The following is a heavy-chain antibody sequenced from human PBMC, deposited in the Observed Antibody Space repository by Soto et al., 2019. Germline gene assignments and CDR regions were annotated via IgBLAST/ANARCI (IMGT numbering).Heavy chain of an antibody. V-gene: IGHV1-69*13. CDR1: GGTFSSYA. Sequence: ASVKVSCKASGGTFSSYAISWVRQAPGQGLEWMGGIIPIFGTANYAQKFQGRVTITADESTSTAYMELSSLRSEDTAVYYCARDPHYTDSSGYYVSSGNFDSWGQGILVTVSS. J-gene: IGHJ4*02. CDR3: ARDPHYTDSSGYYVSSGNFDS. D-gene: IGHD3-22*01. CDR2: IIPIFGTA.